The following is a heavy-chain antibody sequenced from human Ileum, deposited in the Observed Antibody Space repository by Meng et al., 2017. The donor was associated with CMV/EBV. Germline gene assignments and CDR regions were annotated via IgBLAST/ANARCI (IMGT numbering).Heavy chain of an antibody. CDR2: IKSDGSGI. CDR3: TRDEPDY. V-gene: IGHV3-74*01. J-gene: IGHJ4*02. CDR1: GFSFSNYW. Sequence: GESLKISCAASGFSFSNYWMHWVRQAPGKWLQWVSRIKSDGSGISYADSVKGRFTISRDNAKNTLYLQMNSLGAEDTAVYYCTRDEPDYWGQGTLVTVSS. D-gene: IGHD1-14*01.